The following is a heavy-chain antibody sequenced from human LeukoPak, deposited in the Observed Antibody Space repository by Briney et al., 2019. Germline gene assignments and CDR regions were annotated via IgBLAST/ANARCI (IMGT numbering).Heavy chain of an antibody. V-gene: IGHV3-23*01. J-gene: IGHJ4*02. CDR2: INIRADET. D-gene: IGHD6-19*01. Sequence: GESLKISCKGSGFTFSNYGMAWFRQAPGKGLEWVSTINIRADETHYADSVKGRFTISRDNSKSTLALQMTSLRVDDTAVYYCERDPSEYEYNRGWYRDFWGQGSQVIVSS. CDR1: GFTFSNYG. CDR3: ERDPSEYEYNRGWYRDF.